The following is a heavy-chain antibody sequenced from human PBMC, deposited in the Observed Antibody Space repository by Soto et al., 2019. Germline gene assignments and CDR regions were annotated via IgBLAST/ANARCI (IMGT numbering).Heavy chain of an antibody. CDR3: ARLGGNGNYFDY. CDR1: GGSISSSSYY. J-gene: IGHJ4*02. D-gene: IGHD2-15*01. V-gene: IGHV4-39*01. CDR2: IYYSGST. Sequence: SETLSLTCTVSGGSISSSSYYWGWIRQPPGKGLEWIGSIYYSGSTYYNPSLKSRVTISVDTSKNQFSLKLSYVTAADTAVYYCARLGGNGNYFDYWGQGTLVTVSS.